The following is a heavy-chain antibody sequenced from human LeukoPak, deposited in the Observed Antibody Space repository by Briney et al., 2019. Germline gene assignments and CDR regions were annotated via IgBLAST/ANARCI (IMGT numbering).Heavy chain of an antibody. CDR1: GFTFNKYW. Sequence: GGSLRLSCAASGFTFNKYWMTWVRQAPGKGLEWVANINQDDSEKYYVDSVKGRFTISRDNAENSLFLQMSNLRAEDAAIYYCAKEMLAYCGGDCSPFDCWGQGTLVTVSS. J-gene: IGHJ4*02. CDR3: AKEMLAYCGGDCSPFDC. CDR2: INQDDSEK. V-gene: IGHV3-7*01. D-gene: IGHD2-21*01.